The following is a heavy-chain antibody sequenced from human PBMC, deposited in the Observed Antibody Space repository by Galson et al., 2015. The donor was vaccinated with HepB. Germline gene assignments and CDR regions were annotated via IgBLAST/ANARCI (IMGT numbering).Heavy chain of an antibody. CDR2: IWFDGSNK. D-gene: IGHD3-22*01. CDR1: GFIFSDYG. Sequence: SLRLSCAASGFIFSDYGMHWVRQAPGKGLEWVAVIWFDGSNKYYVDSVKGRFTISRDNSKNTLFLQMNNLRAEDTGMYYCARSLTEYDSGGYIDSWGQGTLVIVSS. CDR3: ARSLTEYDSGGYIDS. V-gene: IGHV3-33*01. J-gene: IGHJ4*02.